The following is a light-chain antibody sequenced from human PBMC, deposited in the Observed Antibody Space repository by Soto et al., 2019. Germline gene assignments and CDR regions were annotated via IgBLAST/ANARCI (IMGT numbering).Light chain of an antibody. CDR3: QQYNNWPRT. CDR1: QSVSSN. CDR2: GAS. V-gene: IGKV3-15*01. J-gene: IGKJ1*01. Sequence: EIVMTQSPGTLSVSPGERATLSCRASQSVSSNLAWYQQKPGQAPRLLIYGASTRATGIPARFSGSRSGTEFTLTISSLQSEDFAVYYCQQYNNWPRTFGQRTKVEIK.